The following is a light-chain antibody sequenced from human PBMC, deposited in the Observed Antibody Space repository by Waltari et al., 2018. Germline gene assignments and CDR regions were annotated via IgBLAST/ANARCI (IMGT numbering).Light chain of an antibody. CDR2: GGS. CDR3: CSYAGSSTYVL. Sequence: QSALTQPASVSGSLGQPITISCTGANSDVGTYNLVSWYQQHPGKAPKLMIYGGSKRPSGVSNRFSGSQSGNTASLTISGLQAEDDGDYYCCSYAGSSTYVLFGGGTKLTVL. V-gene: IGLV2-23*01. CDR1: NSDVGTYNL. J-gene: IGLJ2*01.